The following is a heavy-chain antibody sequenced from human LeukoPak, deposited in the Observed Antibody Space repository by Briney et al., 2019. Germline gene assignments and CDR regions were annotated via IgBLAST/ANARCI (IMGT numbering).Heavy chain of an antibody. V-gene: IGHV1-2*02. D-gene: IGHD5-12*01. CDR2: IDPDTGGT. CDR3: ARGSGSRGYDT. J-gene: IGHJ5*02. CDR1: GYTFTGYY. Sequence: ASVKVSCRASGYTFTGYYMHWVRQAPGQGLEWVGWIDPDTGGTHYAQKFQGRVSMTRDTSISTAYMELSRPRSDDTAVYFCARGSGSRGYDTWGQGTLVTVSS.